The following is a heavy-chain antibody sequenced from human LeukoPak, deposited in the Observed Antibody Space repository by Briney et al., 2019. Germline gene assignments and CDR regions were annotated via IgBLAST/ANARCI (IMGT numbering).Heavy chain of an antibody. Sequence: SVKVSCKASGFTSTNFAVQWVRQARGQRLERIGWIIVGSGATKCAQDFQERVTITRDLSTSTLYMELRSLTSEDTAVYYCAADLSNPRMGASYLDSWGQGTLVTVSS. CDR2: IIVGSGAT. CDR3: AADLSNPRMGASYLDS. J-gene: IGHJ4*02. V-gene: IGHV1-58*01. D-gene: IGHD3-16*01. CDR1: GFTSTNFA.